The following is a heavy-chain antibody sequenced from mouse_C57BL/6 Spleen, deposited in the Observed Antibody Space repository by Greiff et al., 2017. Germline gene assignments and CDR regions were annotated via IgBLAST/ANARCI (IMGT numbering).Heavy chain of an antibody. D-gene: IGHD2-12*01. Sequence: QVQLQQPGAELVRPGSSVKLSCKASGYTFTSYWMDWVKQRPGQGLEWIGNIYPSDSETHYNQKFKDKATLTVDKSSSTAYMQLSSLTSEDSAVYYCARRGFTRDAMDYWGQGTSVTVSS. CDR1: GYTFTSYW. CDR3: ARRGFTRDAMDY. CDR2: IYPSDSET. J-gene: IGHJ4*01. V-gene: IGHV1-61*01.